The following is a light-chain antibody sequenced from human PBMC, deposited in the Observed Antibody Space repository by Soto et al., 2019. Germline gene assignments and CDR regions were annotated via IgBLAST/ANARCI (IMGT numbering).Light chain of an antibody. CDR2: DAS. CDR1: QSVSSY. Sequence: EIVLTQSPATLSLSPGERATLSCRASQSVSSYLAWYQQKPGQAPRLLIYDASNRATGIPARFSGSGSGTDFTLTISSLEPEDFAVYYCQQRSYCPPFFTFGQGTRLEIK. V-gene: IGKV3-11*01. CDR3: QQRSYCPPFFT. J-gene: IGKJ5*01.